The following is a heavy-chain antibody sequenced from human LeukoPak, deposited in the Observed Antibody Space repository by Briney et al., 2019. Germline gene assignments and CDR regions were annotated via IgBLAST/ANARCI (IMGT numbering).Heavy chain of an antibody. CDR1: GDGVSSNSAT. CDR3: ARNYYGSGSYYSHFDY. CDR2: AYYRSNWDN. V-gene: IGHV6-1*01. D-gene: IGHD3-10*01. J-gene: IGHJ4*02. Sequence: SQTLSLTCAISGDGVSSNSATWNWIRQSPSRGLEWLGRAYYRSNWDNDYAVSVKSRITINPDTSKNQFSLQLKSVTPEDTAVYYCARNYYGSGSYYSHFDYWGQGTLVTVSS.